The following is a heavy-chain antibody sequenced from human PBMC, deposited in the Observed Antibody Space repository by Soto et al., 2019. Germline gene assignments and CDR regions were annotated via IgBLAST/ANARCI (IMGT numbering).Heavy chain of an antibody. Sequence: QVQLVQSEAEVKKPGASVKVSCRASGYIFVNYGISWVRQAPGQGPEWMGWISGYNGNTKYAQEFQGRVTMTRDISXSTAYMDLGSLRSDDTAMYYCARDNDVLTGYYLDYWGQGTLVTVSS. CDR3: ARDNDVLTGYYLDY. CDR1: GYIFVNYG. J-gene: IGHJ4*02. V-gene: IGHV1-18*01. D-gene: IGHD3-9*01. CDR2: ISGYNGNT.